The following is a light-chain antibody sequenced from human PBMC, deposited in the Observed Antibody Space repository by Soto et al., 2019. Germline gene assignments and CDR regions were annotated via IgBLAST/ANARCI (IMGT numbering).Light chain of an antibody. CDR3: MQALQTPFT. Sequence: DIVMTQSPLSLPVTPREPASISCRSSQSLLYSNGHNYLDWYLQKPGQSPQILIYLGSNRASGVPDRFSGSGSGTDFTLKISRVEAEDVGVYYCMQALQTPFTFGPGTKVDIK. CDR1: QSLLYSNGHNY. CDR2: LGS. V-gene: IGKV2-28*01. J-gene: IGKJ3*01.